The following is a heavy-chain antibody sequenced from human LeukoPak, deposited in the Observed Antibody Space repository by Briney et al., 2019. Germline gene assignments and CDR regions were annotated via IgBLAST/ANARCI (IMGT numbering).Heavy chain of an antibody. CDR1: GFTFSSYA. V-gene: IGHV3-23*01. CDR3: AKSRPRYCSSTSCYFDY. Sequence: GGSLRLSCAASGFTFSSYAMSWVRQAPGKGLKWFSAFSGSGGSTYYADSVKGRFTISRDNSKNTLYLQMNSLRAEDTAVYYCAKSRPRYCSSTSCYFDYWGQGTLVTVSS. D-gene: IGHD2-2*01. CDR2: FSGSGGST. J-gene: IGHJ4*02.